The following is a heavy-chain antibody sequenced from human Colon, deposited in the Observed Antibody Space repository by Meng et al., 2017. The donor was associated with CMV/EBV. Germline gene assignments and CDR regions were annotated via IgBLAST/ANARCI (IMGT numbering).Heavy chain of an antibody. CDR3: ARTNYFDTTGYYSDDY. V-gene: IGHV3-48*03. J-gene: IGHJ4*02. CDR1: GFNFRSFE. Sequence: GESLKISCSASGFNFRSFEMNWVRQAPGKGLEWLSYISNSGYTVYYADSVKGRFTISRDNAKSTLYLEMNHLRADDTAVYYCARTNYFDTTGYYSDDYWGQGTLVTVSS. D-gene: IGHD3-9*01. CDR2: ISNSGYTV.